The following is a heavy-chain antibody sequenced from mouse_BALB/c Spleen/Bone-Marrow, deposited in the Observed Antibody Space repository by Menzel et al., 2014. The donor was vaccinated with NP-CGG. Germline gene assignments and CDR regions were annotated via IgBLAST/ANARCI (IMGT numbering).Heavy chain of an antibody. J-gene: IGHJ2*01. CDR3: ARFPYDYGGGDY. CDR1: GFNIKDTY. D-gene: IGHD2-4*01. Sequence: VQLKESGAELVKPGASVKLSCTASGFNIKDTYMHWVKQRPEQGLEWIGRIDPANGNTKYDPKFQGKAIITADTSSNTAYLQLSSLTSEDTAVYYCARFPYDYGGGDYWGQGTTLTVSS. V-gene: IGHV14-3*02. CDR2: IDPANGNT.